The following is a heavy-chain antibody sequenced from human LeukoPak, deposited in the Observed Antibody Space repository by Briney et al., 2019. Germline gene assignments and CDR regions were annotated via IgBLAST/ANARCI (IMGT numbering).Heavy chain of an antibody. CDR2: INPNNGGT. Sequence: ASEKVSCKASGYTFTGHYMHWLRQAPEQGLELMGWINPNNGGTNYAQKFQGRVTVTRDTSISTAYMELSRLRSDDTAVYYCAREIRKGQWPVFALNYWGQGTLVTVSS. CDR3: AREIRKGQWPVFALNY. V-gene: IGHV1-2*02. D-gene: IGHD6-19*01. CDR1: GYTFTGHY. J-gene: IGHJ4*02.